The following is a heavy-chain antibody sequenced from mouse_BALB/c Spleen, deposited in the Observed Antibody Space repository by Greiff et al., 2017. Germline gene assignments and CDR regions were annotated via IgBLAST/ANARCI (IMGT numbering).Heavy chain of an antibody. CDR3: ALAYYGNYGAMDY. CDR1: GFSLTGYG. CDR2: IWGDGST. Sequence: VQVVESGPGLVAPSQSLSITCTVSGFSLTGYGVNWVRQPPGKGLEWLGMIWGDGSTDYNSALKSRLSISKDNSKSQVFLKMNSLQTDDTARYYCALAYYGNYGAMDYWGQGTSVTVSS. V-gene: IGHV2-6-7*01. D-gene: IGHD2-10*01. J-gene: IGHJ4*01.